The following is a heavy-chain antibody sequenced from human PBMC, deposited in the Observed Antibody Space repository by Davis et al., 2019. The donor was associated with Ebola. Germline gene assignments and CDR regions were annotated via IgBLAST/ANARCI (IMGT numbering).Heavy chain of an antibody. D-gene: IGHD2-15*01. CDR3: ARVQRGYCSGGSCYSPYYYYYGMDV. CDR2: IKQDGSEK. V-gene: IGHV3-7*03. Sequence: GGSLRLSCAASGFTFSNAWMSWVRQAPGKGLEWVANIKQDGSEKYYVDSVKGRFTISRDNAKNSLYLQMNSLRAEDTAVYYCARVQRGYCSGGSCYSPYYYYYGMDVWGQGTTVTVSS. J-gene: IGHJ6*02. CDR1: GFTFSNAW.